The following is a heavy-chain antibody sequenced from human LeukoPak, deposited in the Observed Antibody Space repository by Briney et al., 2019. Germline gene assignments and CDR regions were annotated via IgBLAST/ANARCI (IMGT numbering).Heavy chain of an antibody. CDR2: IYYSGST. J-gene: IGHJ5*02. V-gene: IGHV4-39*01. Sequence: SETLSLTCTVSGGSISSSSYYWGWIPQPPGQGLEWIGSIYYSGSTYYNPSLKSRVTISVDTSKNQFSLKLSSVTAADTAVYYCARVVVAAIWFDPWGQGTLVTVSS. CDR1: GGSISSSSYY. CDR3: ARVVVAAIWFDP. D-gene: IGHD2-15*01.